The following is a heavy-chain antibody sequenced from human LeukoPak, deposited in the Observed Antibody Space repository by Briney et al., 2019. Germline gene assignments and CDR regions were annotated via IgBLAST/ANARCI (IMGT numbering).Heavy chain of an antibody. CDR3: ARGSSWYYFGY. V-gene: IGHV4-34*01. CDR1: GGSFSGYY. CDR2: INHSGST. D-gene: IGHD6-13*01. J-gene: IGHJ4*02. Sequence: NSSETLSLTCAVYGGSFSGYYWSWIRQPPGKGLEWIGEINHSGSTNYNPSLKSRVTISVDTSKNQFSLKLSSVTAADTAVYYCARGSSWYYFGYWGQGTLVTVSS.